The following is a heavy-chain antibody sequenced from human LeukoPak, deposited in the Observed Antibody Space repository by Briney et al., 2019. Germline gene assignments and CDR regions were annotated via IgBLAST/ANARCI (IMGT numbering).Heavy chain of an antibody. CDR1: GGSISSYY. CDR2: IHYSGST. Sequence: SETLSLTCTVSGGSISSYYWSWIRQPPGKGLEWIGYIHYSGSTNYNPSLKSRVTISVDTSKNQFSLKLSSVTAADTAVYYCARAADIIDIWGQGTIVTVSS. V-gene: IGHV4-59*01. CDR3: ARAADIIDI. J-gene: IGHJ3*02.